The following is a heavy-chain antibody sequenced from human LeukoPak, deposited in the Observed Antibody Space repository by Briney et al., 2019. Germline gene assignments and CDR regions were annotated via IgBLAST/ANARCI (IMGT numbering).Heavy chain of an antibody. CDR1: GYSISSGYY. V-gene: IGHV4-38-2*02. CDR2: MYHSGST. D-gene: IGHD3-22*01. J-gene: IGHJ3*02. CDR3: ASRITMIVVANHAFDI. Sequence: SETLSLTCTVSGYSISSGYYWGWIRQPPGKGLEWIGSMYHSGSTYHNPSLKSRVTISVDTSKNQFSLKLSSVTAADTAVYYCASRITMIVVANHAFDIWGQGTMVTVSS.